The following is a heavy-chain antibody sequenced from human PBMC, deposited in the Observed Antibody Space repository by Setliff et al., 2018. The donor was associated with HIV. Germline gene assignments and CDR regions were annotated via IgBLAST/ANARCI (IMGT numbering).Heavy chain of an antibody. D-gene: IGHD3-10*01. Sequence: PGGSLRLSCAASGFTFSSYAMSWVRQAPGKGLEWVSAISGSGGSTYYADSVKGRFTISRDNSRNTLYLQMNSLSAEDTAVYYCATGLITMVRGVIVPRFDYWGQGTLVTVSS. J-gene: IGHJ4*02. V-gene: IGHV3-23*01. CDR2: ISGSGGST. CDR1: GFTFSSYA. CDR3: ATGLITMVRGVIVPRFDY.